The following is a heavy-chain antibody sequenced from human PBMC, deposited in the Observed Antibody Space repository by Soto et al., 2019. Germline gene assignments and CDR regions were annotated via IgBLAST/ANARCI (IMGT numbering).Heavy chain of an antibody. Sequence: GASVKVSCKASGGTFNSYDINWVRQAPGQGLEWMGGIIPIVETPKYAQKFQGRVTITADESTNTVYMELNSLRSEDTAVYYCAMYSPEYYDILTGPLRGSFDPWGQGTLVTVSS. CDR1: GGTFNSYD. V-gene: IGHV1-69*13. D-gene: IGHD3-9*01. J-gene: IGHJ5*02. CDR2: IIPIVETP. CDR3: AMYSPEYYDILTGPLRGSFDP.